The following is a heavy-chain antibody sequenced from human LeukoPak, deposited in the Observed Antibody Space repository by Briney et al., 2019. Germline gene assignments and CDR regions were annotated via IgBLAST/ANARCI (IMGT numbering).Heavy chain of an antibody. Sequence: SETLSLTCTVSGGSISSSSYYWGWIRQPPGKGLEWIGSIYYSGSTYYNPSLKSRVTISVDTSKNQFSLKLSSVTAADTAVYYCARLDLSGLVEYWCQGTLVTVSS. V-gene: IGHV4-39*01. CDR1: GGSISSSSYY. D-gene: IGHD3-9*01. CDR3: ARLDLSGLVEY. J-gene: IGHJ4*02. CDR2: IYYSGST.